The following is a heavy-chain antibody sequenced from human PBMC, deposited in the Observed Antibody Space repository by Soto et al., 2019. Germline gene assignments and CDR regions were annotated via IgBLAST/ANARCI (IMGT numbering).Heavy chain of an antibody. Sequence: VQLHESGPGLVKPSGTLSLTCTVSGGSIYGSNWWTWVRQVPGKGLEWIGEIFRTGDTNYNPSLKSLVNISIDTSKSQFSLKMTSVTAADTAVYYCAGDTVYYGRDAWGQGTTV. D-gene: IGHD3-10*01. CDR1: GGSIYGSNW. CDR3: AGDTVYYGRDA. CDR2: IFRTGDT. J-gene: IGHJ6*02. V-gene: IGHV4-4*02.